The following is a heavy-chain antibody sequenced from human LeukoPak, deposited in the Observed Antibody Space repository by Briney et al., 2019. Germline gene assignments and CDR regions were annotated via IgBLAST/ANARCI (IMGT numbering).Heavy chain of an antibody. D-gene: IGHD6-6*01. V-gene: IGHV1-24*01. Sequence: ASVKVSCKVSGYTLTELSMHWVRQAPGKGLEWMGGFDPEDGETIYAQKFQGRVTMTEDTSTDTAYMELSSLRSEDTAVYYCATGEYSSSSAHIPFDYWGQGTLVTVSS. CDR2: FDPEDGET. CDR1: GYTLTELS. CDR3: ATGEYSSSSAHIPFDY. J-gene: IGHJ4*02.